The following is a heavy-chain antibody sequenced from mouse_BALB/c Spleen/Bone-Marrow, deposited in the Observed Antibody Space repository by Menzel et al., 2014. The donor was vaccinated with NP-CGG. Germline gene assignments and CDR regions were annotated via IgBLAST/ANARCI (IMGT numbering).Heavy chain of an antibody. CDR1: GYTFTSYW. Sequence: VQLQQSGAELVKPGASVKLSCKASGYTFTSYWMHWVKQRPGQGLEWIGEINPSNGRTNYNEKFKSKATLTVDKSSSTAYMQLNSLTSEDSAVYYCARGGFDYWGQGTTLTVSS. V-gene: IGHV1S81*02. CDR3: ARGGFDY. CDR2: INPSNGRT. J-gene: IGHJ2*01.